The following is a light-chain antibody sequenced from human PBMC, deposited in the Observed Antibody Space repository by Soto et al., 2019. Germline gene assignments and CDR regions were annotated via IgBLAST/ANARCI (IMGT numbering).Light chain of an antibody. CDR2: DAS. CDR1: QSVWTY. Sequence: EMVLTKSPATLSLFPWERATLSCRAIQSVWTYLAWYQQKRGQAPRLLMYDASNRASGVPARFSGSGSGTDFTLTISSLEPEDFGVYDCQQRNDGRMSTFCQVTRLEI. J-gene: IGKJ5*01. V-gene: IGKV3-11*01. CDR3: QQRNDGRMST.